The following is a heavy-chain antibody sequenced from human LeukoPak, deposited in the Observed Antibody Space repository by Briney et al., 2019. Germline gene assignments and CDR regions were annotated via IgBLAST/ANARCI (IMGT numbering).Heavy chain of an antibody. CDR1: GGSISSYY. CDR2: IYYSGST. D-gene: IGHD3-22*01. J-gene: IGHJ4*02. CDR3: AREAAEADSSGQFDY. Sequence: SETLSLTRTVSGGSISSYYWSWIRQPPGKGLEWIGYIYYSGSTNYNPSLKSRVTISVDTSKNQFSLKLSSVTAADTAVYYCAREAAEADSSGQFDYWGPGTLVTVSS. V-gene: IGHV4-59*01.